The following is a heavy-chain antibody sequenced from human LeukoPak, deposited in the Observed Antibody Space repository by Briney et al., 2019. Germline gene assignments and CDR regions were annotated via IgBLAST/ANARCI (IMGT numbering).Heavy chain of an antibody. J-gene: IGHJ4*02. V-gene: IGHV3-33*08. CDR3: ARDSSGSLDY. Sequence: PGGSLRLSCVVSGFTFSNYPMSWVRQAPGKGLEWVAVIWYDGSNKYYADSVKGRFTISRDNSKNTLYLQMNSLRAEDTAVYYCARDSSGSLDYWGQGTLVTVSS. D-gene: IGHD3-10*01. CDR1: GFTFSNYP. CDR2: IWYDGSNK.